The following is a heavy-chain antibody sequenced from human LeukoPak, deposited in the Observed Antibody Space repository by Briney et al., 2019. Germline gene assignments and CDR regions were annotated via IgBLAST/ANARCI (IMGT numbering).Heavy chain of an antibody. D-gene: IGHD1-26*01. V-gene: IGHV3-48*04. Sequence: GGSLRLSCAASGFTFSSYSMNWVRQAPGKGLEWVSYISSSGSTIYYADSVKGRFTISRDNAKNSLYLQMNSLRAEDTAVYYCARVIVGATIDYWGQGTLVTVSS. J-gene: IGHJ4*02. CDR2: ISSSGSTI. CDR1: GFTFSSYS. CDR3: ARVIVGATIDY.